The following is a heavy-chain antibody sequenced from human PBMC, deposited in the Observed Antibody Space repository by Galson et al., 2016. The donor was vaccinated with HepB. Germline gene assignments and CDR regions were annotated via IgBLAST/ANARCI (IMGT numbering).Heavy chain of an antibody. V-gene: IGHV3-74*01. CDR1: GFSFSSFW. D-gene: IGHD4/OR15-4a*01. J-gene: IGHJ4*02. CDR3: IKGGVRTFHY. Sequence: SLRLSCAASGFSFSSFWMYWVRQAPGKGLVWVSRLNPDGSTTTYADSVKGRFTISRDDSKNTLFLHMSSLTAEDTAIYYCIKGGVRTFHYWGQGTLVTVSS. CDR2: LNPDGSTT.